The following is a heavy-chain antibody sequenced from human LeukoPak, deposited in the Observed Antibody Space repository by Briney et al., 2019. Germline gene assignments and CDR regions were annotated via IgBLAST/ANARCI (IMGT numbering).Heavy chain of an antibody. CDR3: ARDSIGGRTKFGP. D-gene: IGHD2-8*01. CDR2: INGDGNRI. V-gene: IGHV3-74*01. CDR1: GFTFSDYW. Sequence: GGSQRLSCAASGFTFSDYWMHWVRQDPEKGLVWVSRINGDGNRINYSDSVKGRFTISRDNAKNTLYLQMNSLRAEDTALYYCARDSIGGRTKFGPWGQGILVTVSS. J-gene: IGHJ5*02.